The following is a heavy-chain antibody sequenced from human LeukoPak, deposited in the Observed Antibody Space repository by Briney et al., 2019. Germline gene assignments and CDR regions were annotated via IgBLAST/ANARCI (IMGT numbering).Heavy chain of an antibody. CDR3: ARTAERQQMVQGTYFYYYFMDV. CDR1: GASISSSSSY. D-gene: IGHD6-13*01. CDR2: IYYSGTA. J-gene: IGHJ6*03. Sequence: SETLSLTCTVSGASISSSSSYWGWIRQPPGRGLEWIGTIYYSGTAYYNPSLKSRVTISVDTSKNQFSLRLSSVTAADTAVYFCARTAERQQMVQGTYFYYYFMDVWAKGTTVTISS. V-gene: IGHV4-39*07.